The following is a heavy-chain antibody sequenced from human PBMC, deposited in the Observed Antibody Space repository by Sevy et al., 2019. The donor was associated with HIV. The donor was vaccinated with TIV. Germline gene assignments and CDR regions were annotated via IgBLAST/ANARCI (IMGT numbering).Heavy chain of an antibody. Sequence: GGSLRLSCAASGFTFSDYYMSWIRQAPGKGLEWVSYISSSGSTLYYADSVKGRFTISRDNAKNSLYLQMNSLRAEATAVYYCASIVGATQSTSDFDYWGQGTLVTVSS. D-gene: IGHD1-26*01. V-gene: IGHV3-11*01. CDR1: GFTFSDYY. J-gene: IGHJ4*02. CDR2: ISSSGSTL. CDR3: ASIVGATQSTSDFDY.